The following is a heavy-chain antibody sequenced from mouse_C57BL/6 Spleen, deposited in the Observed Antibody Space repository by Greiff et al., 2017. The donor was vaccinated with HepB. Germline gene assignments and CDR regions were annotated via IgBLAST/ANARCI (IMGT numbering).Heavy chain of an antibody. CDR1: GYTFTDYY. J-gene: IGHJ4*01. D-gene: IGHD3-2*02. V-gene: IGHV1-19*01. CDR3: ARKGAAQAVYAMDY. Sequence: EVKLQESGPVLVKPGASVKMSCKASGYTFTDYYMNWVKQSHGKSLEWIGVINPYNGGTSYNQKFKGKATLTVDKSSSTAYMELNSLTSEDSAVYYCARKGAAQAVYAMDYWGQGTSVTVSS. CDR2: INPYNGGT.